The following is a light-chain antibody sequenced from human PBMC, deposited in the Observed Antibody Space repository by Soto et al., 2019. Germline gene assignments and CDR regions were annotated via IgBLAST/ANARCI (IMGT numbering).Light chain of an antibody. V-gene: IGLV4-69*01. Sequence: QLVLTQSPSASASLGASVKLTCTLSSGHSNYAIAWHQQQPEKGPRYLMKLNSDGSHSKGDGIPDRFSGSSSGAERYLTISSLQSEDEAAYYCQTWGTGTPWVFGGGTKLTVL. J-gene: IGLJ3*02. CDR1: SGHSNYA. CDR2: LNSDGSH. CDR3: QTWGTGTPWV.